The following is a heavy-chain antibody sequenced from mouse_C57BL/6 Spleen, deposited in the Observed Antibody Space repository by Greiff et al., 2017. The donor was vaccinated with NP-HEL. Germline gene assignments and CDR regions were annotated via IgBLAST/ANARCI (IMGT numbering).Heavy chain of an antibody. Sequence: QVQLQQSGAELVKPGASVKISCKASGYAFSSYWMNWVKQRPGKGLEWIGQIYPGDGDTNYNGKFKGKATLTADKSSSTAYMQLSSLTSEDSAVYFCARKEFEVPYFGYWGQGTTLTVSS. V-gene: IGHV1-80*01. CDR2: IYPGDGDT. CDR3: ARKEFEVPYFGY. CDR1: GYAFSSYW. J-gene: IGHJ2*01.